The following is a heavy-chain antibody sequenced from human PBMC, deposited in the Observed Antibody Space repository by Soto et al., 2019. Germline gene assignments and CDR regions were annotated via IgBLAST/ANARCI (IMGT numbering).Heavy chain of an antibody. V-gene: IGHV4-31*03. D-gene: IGHD3-9*01. CDR2: IYYSGST. Sequence: SETLSLTSTVSGGSISSGGYYWSWIRQHPGKGLEWIGYIYYSGSTYYNPSLKSRVTISVDTSKNQFSLKLSSVTAADTAVYYCARDFEGSLGAGSWGQGTLVTVSS. J-gene: IGHJ5*02. CDR1: GGSISSGGYY. CDR3: ARDFEGSLGAGS.